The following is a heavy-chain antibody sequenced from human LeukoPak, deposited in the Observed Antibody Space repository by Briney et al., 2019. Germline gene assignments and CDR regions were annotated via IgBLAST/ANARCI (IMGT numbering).Heavy chain of an antibody. CDR1: GGSISTYY. CDR2: IYYSGST. V-gene: IGHV4-39*01. Sequence: SETLSLTCTVSGGSISTYYWNWIRQPPGKGLEWIGSIYYSGSTYYNPSLKSRVTISVDTSKNQFSLKLSSVTAADTAVYYCARGLVSFDYWGQGTLVTVSS. CDR3: ARGLVSFDY. D-gene: IGHD6-13*01. J-gene: IGHJ4*02.